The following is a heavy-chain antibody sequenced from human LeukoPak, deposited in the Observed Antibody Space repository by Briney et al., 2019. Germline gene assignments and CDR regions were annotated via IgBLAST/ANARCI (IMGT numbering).Heavy chain of an antibody. CDR2: IGTAGDT. D-gene: IGHD5-24*01. J-gene: IGHJ4*02. CDR3: ARADRDGYSFFDH. Sequence: AGGSLRLSWVTSGFTFSNYDMHWVRQVTGKSLESVSAIGTAGDTYYPGSVKGRFTISRENAKNSLYLQMNSLRVGDTAVYYCARADRDGYSFFDHWGQGTLVTVSS. V-gene: IGHV3-13*04. CDR1: GFTFSNYD.